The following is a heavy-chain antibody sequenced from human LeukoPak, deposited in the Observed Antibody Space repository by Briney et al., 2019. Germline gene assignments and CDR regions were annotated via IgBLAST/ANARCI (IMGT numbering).Heavy chain of an antibody. CDR1: GFPFSNAW. J-gene: IGHJ4*02. Sequence: GGSLRLSCAASGFPFSNAWMSGVRQAPGRGLEGVGRIKSKTDGGTTDYAAPVKGRFTISRDDSKNTLYLQMNSLKTEDTAVYYCTTDLDSSGYDFFFDYWGQGTLVTVSS. CDR3: TTDLDSSGYDFFFDY. D-gene: IGHD5-12*01. V-gene: IGHV3-15*01. CDR2: IKSKTDGGTT.